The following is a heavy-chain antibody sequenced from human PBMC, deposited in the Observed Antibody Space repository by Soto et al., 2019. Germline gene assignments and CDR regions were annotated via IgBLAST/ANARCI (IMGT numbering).Heavy chain of an antibody. CDR2: IIPIFGTA. J-gene: IGHJ4*02. CDR1: GGTFSSYA. Sequence: QVQLVQSGAEVKKPGSSVKVSCKASGGTFSSYAISWVRQAPGQGLEWMGGIIPIFGTANYAQKFQGRVTITADKSTSTADMELSSLRSEDTAVYYCARDSSVSSYYYGSGTGTDYWGQGTLVTVSS. D-gene: IGHD3-10*01. V-gene: IGHV1-69*06. CDR3: ARDSSVSSYYYGSGTGTDY.